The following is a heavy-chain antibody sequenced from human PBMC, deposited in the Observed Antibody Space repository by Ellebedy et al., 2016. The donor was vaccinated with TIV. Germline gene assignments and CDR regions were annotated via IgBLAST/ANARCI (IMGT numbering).Heavy chain of an antibody. Sequence: GESLKISCAASGFAFSSHWMHWVRQAPGVGLVWVSRIKNDGSSTRYADSVKGRFTISRDNGKNTVYLQMNSLRAEDTAVYYCVRDFGATEDYWGQGTLVTVSS. D-gene: IGHD3-10*01. CDR1: GFAFSSHW. J-gene: IGHJ4*02. V-gene: IGHV3-74*01. CDR2: IKNDGSST. CDR3: VRDFGATEDY.